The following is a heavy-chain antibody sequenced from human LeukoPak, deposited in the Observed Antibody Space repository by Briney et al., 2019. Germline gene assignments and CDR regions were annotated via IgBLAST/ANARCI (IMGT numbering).Heavy chain of an antibody. Sequence: GGSLRLSCAASGFTFSSYGMHWVRQPPGKGLEWVGFVSYDGSKKFYADFVKGRFSISRDNSKNSLYLQMNSLRAEDTAVYYCARDLGYCSGGSCSYYFDYWGQGTLVTVSS. CDR2: VSYDGSKK. CDR3: ARDLGYCSGGSCSYYFDY. V-gene: IGHV3-30*03. J-gene: IGHJ4*02. D-gene: IGHD2-15*01. CDR1: GFTFSSYG.